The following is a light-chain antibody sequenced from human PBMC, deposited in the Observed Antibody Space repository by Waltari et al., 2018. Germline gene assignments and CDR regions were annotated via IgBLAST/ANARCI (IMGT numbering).Light chain of an antibody. Sequence: DIQMTQSPSTLSASVGDRVTITCRASQSISSWLAWYQQKPGKAPKLLIYCASSLESGVPSRFSGSGSGTEFTLTISSLQPDDFATYYCQQYNSYSEYTFGQGTKLEIK. J-gene: IGKJ2*01. CDR2: CAS. CDR3: QQYNSYSEYT. V-gene: IGKV1-5*01. CDR1: QSISSW.